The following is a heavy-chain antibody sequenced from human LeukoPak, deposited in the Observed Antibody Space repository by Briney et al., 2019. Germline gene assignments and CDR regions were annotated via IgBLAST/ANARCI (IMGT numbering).Heavy chain of an antibody. CDR2: IRYDGSNK. J-gene: IGHJ4*02. CDR3: AKDLFSEVGATTSEFDY. V-gene: IGHV3-30*02. D-gene: IGHD1-26*01. CDR1: GFTFSSYG. Sequence: GGSLRLSCAASGFTFSSYGMHWVRQAPGKGLEWVAFIRYDGSNKYYADSVKGRFTISRDNSKNTLYLQMNSLRAEDTAVYYCAKDLFSEVGATTSEFDYWGQGTLVTVSS.